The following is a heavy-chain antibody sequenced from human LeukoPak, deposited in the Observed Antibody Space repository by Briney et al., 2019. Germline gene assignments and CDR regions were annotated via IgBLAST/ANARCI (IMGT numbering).Heavy chain of an antibody. J-gene: IGHJ4*02. D-gene: IGHD4-17*01. CDR1: GYTFTSYG. V-gene: IGHV1-18*01. CDR2: ISAYNGNT. CDR3: ARDRTPDDYGALFDY. Sequence: ASVKVSCKASGYTFTSYGISWVRQAPGQGLEWMGWISAYNGNTDYAQKLQGRVTMTTDTSTSTAYMELRSLRSDDTAVYYCARDRTPDDYGALFDYWGQGTLVTVSS.